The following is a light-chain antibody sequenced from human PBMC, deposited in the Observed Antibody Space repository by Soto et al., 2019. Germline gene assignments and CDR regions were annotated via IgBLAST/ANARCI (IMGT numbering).Light chain of an antibody. J-gene: IGKJ3*01. CDR1: QSLVYSDGNTY. CDR2: KVS. Sequence: DVVMTQSPLSLPVTLGQPASISCRSSQSLVYSDGNTYLNWFQQRPGQSPRRLIYKVSNRDSVVPDRFSGSGSGTDFTLKISRVEAEDVGVYYCMQGTHWPPEVFTFGPGTKVDIK. CDR3: MQGTHWPPEVFT. V-gene: IGKV2-30*01.